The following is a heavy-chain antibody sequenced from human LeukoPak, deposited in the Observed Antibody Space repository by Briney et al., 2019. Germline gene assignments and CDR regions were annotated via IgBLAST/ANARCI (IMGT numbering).Heavy chain of an antibody. D-gene: IGHD2-2*01. CDR3: AKVRGEYCSSTSCYAFDI. J-gene: IGHJ3*02. CDR1: GFTFSSYG. Sequence: PGGSLRLSCVASGFTFSSYGMHWVRQAPGKGLEWVAVIWYDGSNKYYADSVKGRFTISRDNSKNTLYLQMNSLGAEDTAVYYCAKVRGEYCSSTSCYAFDIWGQGTMVTVSS. CDR2: IWYDGSNK. V-gene: IGHV3-33*06.